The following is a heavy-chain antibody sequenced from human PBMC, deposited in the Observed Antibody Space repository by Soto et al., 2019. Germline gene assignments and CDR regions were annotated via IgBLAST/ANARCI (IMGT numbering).Heavy chain of an antibody. Sequence: SVKVSCKASVGTFSSYAISWVRQAPGQGLEWMGGIIPIFGTASYAQKFQGRVTITADESTSTAYMELSSLRSEDTAVYYCARPRGGSYYPAHYFDYWGQGTLVTVSS. D-gene: IGHD1-26*01. V-gene: IGHV1-69*13. CDR3: ARPRGGSYYPAHYFDY. CDR2: IIPIFGTA. J-gene: IGHJ4*02. CDR1: VGTFSSYA.